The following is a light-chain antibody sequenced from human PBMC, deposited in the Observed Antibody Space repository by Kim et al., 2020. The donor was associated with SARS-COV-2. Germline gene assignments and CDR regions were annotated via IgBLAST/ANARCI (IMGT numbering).Light chain of an antibody. CDR2: KAS. Sequence: DIQLTQSPSTLSASIGDRVTITCRASQSIESWLAWYQQKPGKAPNLPIFKASDLESGVPSRFSGSGSGTEFTLTISRLQPDDFATYYCQQYDSYSVTFGGGTKVDIK. V-gene: IGKV1-5*03. CDR1: QSIESW. J-gene: IGKJ4*01. CDR3: QQYDSYSVT.